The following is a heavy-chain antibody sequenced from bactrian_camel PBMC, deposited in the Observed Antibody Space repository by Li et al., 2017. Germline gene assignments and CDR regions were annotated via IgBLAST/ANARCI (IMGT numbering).Heavy chain of an antibody. Sequence: VQLVESGGGLVQPGGSLRLSCTASGFTFGDYYMSWVRQAPGKELEWISAINSGGHGTYYADSVKGRFTISKDNAKNTLYLQMNSLKPEDTAVYYCAADPSRELWVGYPPYKYWGQGTQVTVS. CDR3: AADPSRELWVGYPPYKY. CDR1: GFTFGDYY. D-gene: IGHD5*01. J-gene: IGHJ4*01. V-gene: IGHV3S32*01. CDR2: INSGGHGT.